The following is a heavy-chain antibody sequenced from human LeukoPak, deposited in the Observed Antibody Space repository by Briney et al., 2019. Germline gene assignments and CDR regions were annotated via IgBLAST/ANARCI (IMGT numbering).Heavy chain of an antibody. D-gene: IGHD3-10*01. J-gene: IGHJ4*02. CDR1: GFTFNSYA. Sequence: GGSLRLSCAASGFTFNSYAMSWVRQAPGKGLEWVSAISPSGPDTYYADSVKGRFTISRDNSKNTLYLQMSSLRADDSAVYYCAKRGGYETMAAFDYWGQGTLVTVSS. V-gene: IGHV3-23*01. CDR2: ISPSGPDT. CDR3: AKRGGYETMAAFDY.